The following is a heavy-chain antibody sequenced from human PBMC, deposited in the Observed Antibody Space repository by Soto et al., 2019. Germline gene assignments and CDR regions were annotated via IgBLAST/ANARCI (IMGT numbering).Heavy chain of an antibody. CDR3: VRGDCRSTSCSVGAFDI. CDR1: EFTLSDYW. D-gene: IGHD2-2*01. V-gene: IGHV3-7*01. J-gene: IGHJ3*02. Sequence: EVQLVESGGGLVQPGGSLRLSCAASEFTLSDYWMTWVRQAPGKGLEWVATIRQDGSDNYYVDSVKGLFTISRDNAKNSLYLQMNSLRVEDTAVYYCVRGDCRSTSCSVGAFDIWGQGTIVTVSS. CDR2: IRQDGSDN.